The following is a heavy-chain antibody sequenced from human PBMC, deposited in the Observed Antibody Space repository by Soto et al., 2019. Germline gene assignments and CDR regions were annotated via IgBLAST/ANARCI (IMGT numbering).Heavy chain of an antibody. J-gene: IGHJ6*02. CDR1: GFTFSSYG. V-gene: IGHV3-30*18. CDR2: ISYDGSNK. CDR3: AKGRSYYYYYGVDV. Sequence: GGSLRLSCAASGFTFSSYGIHWVRQAPGKGLEWVAVISYDGSNKYYADSVKGRFTISRDNAKNTLSLQMNSLRAEDTAVYYCAKGRSYYYYYGVDVWGQGTTVTVSS.